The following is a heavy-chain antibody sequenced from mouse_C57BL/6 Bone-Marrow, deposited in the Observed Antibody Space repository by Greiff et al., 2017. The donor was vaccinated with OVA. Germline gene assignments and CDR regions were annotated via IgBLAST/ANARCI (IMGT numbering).Heavy chain of an antibody. CDR1: GYTFTGYW. CDR2: ILPGSGST. J-gene: IGHJ4*01. Sequence: VQLQQSGAELMKPGASVKLSCKATGYTFTGYWIEWVKQRPGHGLEWIGEILPGSGSTNYNEKFKGKATFTADTSSNTAYMQLSSLTTEDSAIYYGAGRGLLLRGYAMDYWGQGTSVTVSA. D-gene: IGHD1-1*01. V-gene: IGHV1-9*01. CDR3: AGRGLLLRGYAMDY.